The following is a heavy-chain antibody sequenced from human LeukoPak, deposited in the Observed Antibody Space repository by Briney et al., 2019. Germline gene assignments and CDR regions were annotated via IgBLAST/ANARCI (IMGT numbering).Heavy chain of an antibody. CDR2: ISGSGGST. V-gene: IGHV3-23*01. CDR1: GFTFSSYA. D-gene: IGHD5-12*01. Sequence: GGSLRLSCAASGFTFSSYAMSWVRQAPGEGLEWVSAISGSGGSTYYADSVKGRFTISRDNSKNTLYLQMNSLRAEDTAVYHCAREMMATTTFDYWGQGTLVTVSS. CDR3: AREMMATTTFDY. J-gene: IGHJ4*02.